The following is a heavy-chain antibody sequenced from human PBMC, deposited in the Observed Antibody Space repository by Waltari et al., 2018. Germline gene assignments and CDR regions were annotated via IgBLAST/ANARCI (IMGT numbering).Heavy chain of an antibody. J-gene: IGHJ4*02. D-gene: IGHD6-19*01. CDR2: ISWNSGSI. Sequence: EVQLVESGGGLVQPGRSLRLSCAASGFTFDDYAMHWVRQAPGQGLEWVSGISWNSGSIGYADAVKGRFTISRDNAKNSLYLQMNSLRAEDTALYYCAKDIQQWLVPAGPYFDYWGQGTLVTVSS. CDR3: AKDIQQWLVPAGPYFDY. CDR1: GFTFDDYA. V-gene: IGHV3-9*01.